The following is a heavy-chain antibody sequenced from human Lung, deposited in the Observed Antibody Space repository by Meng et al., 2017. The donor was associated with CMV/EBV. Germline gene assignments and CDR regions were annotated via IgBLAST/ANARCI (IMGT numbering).Heavy chain of an antibody. CDR3: ARGFWNPYYEDTHDF. J-gene: IGHJ4*02. CDR2: INQDESEK. V-gene: IGHV3-7*04. D-gene: IGHD3-3*01. CDR1: GFPFSRYW. Sequence: LKISCAASGFPFSRYWMSWVRQAPGKGLEWVANINQDESEKYYVDSVKGRFTISRDNAKNSLYLQMNSLRAEDTAVFYCARGFWNPYYEDTHDFWGQGILVTGSS.